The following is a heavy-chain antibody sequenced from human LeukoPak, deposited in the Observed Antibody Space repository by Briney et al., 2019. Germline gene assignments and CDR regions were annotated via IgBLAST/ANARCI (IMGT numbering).Heavy chain of an antibody. CDR3: ARWWSDFDY. Sequence: PGGSLRLSCAASGFTFSSYDMHWVRQATGKGLEWVSAIGTAGDTYYPGSVKGRFTISRDNSKNTLYLQMNSLRAEDTAVYYCARWWSDFDYWGQGTLVTVSS. J-gene: IGHJ4*02. CDR1: GFTFSSYD. CDR2: IGTAGDT. D-gene: IGHD2-15*01. V-gene: IGHV3-13*01.